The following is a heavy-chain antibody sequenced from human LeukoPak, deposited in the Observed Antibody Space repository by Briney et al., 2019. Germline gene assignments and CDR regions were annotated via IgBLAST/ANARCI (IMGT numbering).Heavy chain of an antibody. J-gene: IGHJ3*02. CDR2: IIPIFGTA. D-gene: IGHD1-1*01. Sequence: SVKVSCKASGGTFSSYAISWVRQAPGQGLEWMGRIIPIFGTANYAQKFQGRVTITADESTSTAYMELSSMRSEDTALYYCARNTTGTTGIWGQGTMVTVSS. CDR3: ARNTTGTTGI. V-gene: IGHV1-69*13. CDR1: GGTFSSYA.